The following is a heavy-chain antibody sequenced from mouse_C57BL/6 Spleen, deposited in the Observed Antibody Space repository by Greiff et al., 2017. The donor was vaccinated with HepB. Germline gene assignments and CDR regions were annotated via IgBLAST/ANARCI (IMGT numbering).Heavy chain of an antibody. CDR1: GYTFTSYW. D-gene: IGHD1-1*01. J-gene: IGHJ2*01. CDR2: IYPGSGST. Sequence: QVQLQQPGAELVKPGASVKLSCKASGYTFTSYWITWVKQRPGQGLEWIGDIYPGSGSTNYNEKFKSKATLTVDTSSSTAYMQLSSLTSEDSAVYYCARGEVVKYDFDYWGQGTTLTVSS. V-gene: IGHV1-55*01. CDR3: ARGEVVKYDFDY.